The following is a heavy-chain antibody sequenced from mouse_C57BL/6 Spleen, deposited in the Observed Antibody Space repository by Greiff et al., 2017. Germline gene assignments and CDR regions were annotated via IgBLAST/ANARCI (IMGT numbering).Heavy chain of an antibody. CDR3: TSVITTVVEAMDY. D-gene: IGHD1-1*01. Sequence: QVQLKQSGAELVRPGASVTLSCKASGYTFTDYEMHWVKQTPVHGLEWIGAIDPETGGTAYNQKFKGKAILTADKSSSTAYMELRSLTSEDSAVYYCTSVITTVVEAMDYWGQGTSVTVSS. V-gene: IGHV1-15*01. CDR2: IDPETGGT. J-gene: IGHJ4*01. CDR1: GYTFTDYE.